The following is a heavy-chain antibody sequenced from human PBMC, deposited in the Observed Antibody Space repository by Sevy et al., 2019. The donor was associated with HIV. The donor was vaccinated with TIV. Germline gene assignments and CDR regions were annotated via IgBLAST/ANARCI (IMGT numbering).Heavy chain of an antibody. V-gene: IGHV3-30-3*01. Sequence: GGSLRLSCAASGFTFSSYAMHWVRQAPGKGLEWVAVITYDGSNKYYADSVKGRFTISRDNSKNTLYLQMNSLRAEVTAVYYCARDKSSMVREGGAFDIWGQGTMVTVSS. CDR2: ITYDGSNK. CDR3: ARDKSSMVREGGAFDI. D-gene: IGHD3-10*01. J-gene: IGHJ3*02. CDR1: GFTFSSYA.